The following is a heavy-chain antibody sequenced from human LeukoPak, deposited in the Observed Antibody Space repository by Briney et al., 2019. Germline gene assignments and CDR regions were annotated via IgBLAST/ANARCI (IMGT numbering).Heavy chain of an antibody. CDR1: GGSISSYY. V-gene: IGHV4-59*06. Sequence: SETLSLTCTVSGGSISSYYWSWIRQHPGKGLEWIGYIYYSGSTYYNPSLKSRVTISVDTSKNQFSLKLSSVTAADTAVYYCARDAPLYSSSWYDYYYYGMDVWGQGTTVTVSS. D-gene: IGHD6-13*01. J-gene: IGHJ6*02. CDR3: ARDAPLYSSSWYDYYYYGMDV. CDR2: IYYSGST.